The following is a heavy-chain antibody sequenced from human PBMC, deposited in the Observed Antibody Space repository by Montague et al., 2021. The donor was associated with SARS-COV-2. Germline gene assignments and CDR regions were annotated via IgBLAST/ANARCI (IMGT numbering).Heavy chain of an antibody. CDR1: GFTINNFA. V-gene: IGHV3-30*04. J-gene: IGHJ1*01. D-gene: IGHD3-10*01. Sequence: SLRLSCAASGFTINNFAMHWVRQAPGKGLECVAIMSYDGSIKYYIDSVKGRFTISRDNSKNTLYLHMNSLTAEDTAVYYCTRSLGLFWFRDSHPFQHWGLGTLVTVSS. CDR3: TRSLGLFWFRDSHPFQH. CDR2: MSYDGSIK.